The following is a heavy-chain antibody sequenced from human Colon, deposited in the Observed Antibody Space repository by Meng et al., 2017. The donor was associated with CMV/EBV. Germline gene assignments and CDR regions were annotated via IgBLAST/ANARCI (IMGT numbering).Heavy chain of an antibody. Sequence: QLQLGASGPGLVKPSETLSLTCSVSGGSFTTNSYFWAWIRQPPGKGLEYIGSIYNSGSTYYNASLKSRVTMSVDTSKNQFSLKLSSVTAADTAKYYCARGVLNFFDYWGQGTLVTVSS. CDR3: ARGVLNFFDY. V-gene: IGHV4-39*07. CDR1: GGSFTTNSYF. D-gene: IGHD3-10*01. CDR2: IYNSGST. J-gene: IGHJ4*02.